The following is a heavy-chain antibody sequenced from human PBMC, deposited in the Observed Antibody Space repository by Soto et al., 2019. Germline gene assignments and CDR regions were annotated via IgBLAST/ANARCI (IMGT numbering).Heavy chain of an antibody. CDR1: GFTFSSYA. V-gene: IGHV3-23*01. Sequence: PGGSLRLSCAASGFTFSSYAMSWVRQAPGKGLEWVSAISGSGGSTYYADSVKGRFTISRDNSKNTLYLQMNSLRAEDTAIYYCAKDNQLLFWFDPWGQGTLVTVSS. CDR2: ISGSGGST. CDR3: AKDNQLLFWFDP. J-gene: IGHJ5*02. D-gene: IGHD2-2*01.